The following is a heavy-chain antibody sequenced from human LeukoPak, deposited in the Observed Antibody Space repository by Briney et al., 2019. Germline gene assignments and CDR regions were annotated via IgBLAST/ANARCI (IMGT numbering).Heavy chain of an antibody. J-gene: IGHJ3*02. V-gene: IGHV4-31*03. D-gene: IGHD3-22*01. CDR2: IYYSGST. Sequence: SQTLSLTCTVSGGSISSGGYYWSWIRQHPGKGLEWIGYIYYSGSTYYNPSLKSRVTMSVDTSKNQFSLKLSSVTAADTAVYYCARDLKGPPGYYYDTEGAFDIWGQGTMVTVSS. CDR3: ARDLKGPPGYYYDTEGAFDI. CDR1: GGSISSGGYY.